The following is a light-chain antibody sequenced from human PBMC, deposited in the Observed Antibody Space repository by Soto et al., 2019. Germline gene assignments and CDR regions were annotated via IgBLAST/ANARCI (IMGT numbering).Light chain of an antibody. CDR3: ISYTVSRSYV. J-gene: IGLJ1*01. CDR1: SSDVGGYDY. V-gene: IGLV2-8*01. Sequence: QSVLTQPPSASGSPGQSVTISCTGTSSDVGGYDYVSWYQQHPGKAPKLMIYEVTKRPSGVPDRFSGSKSGNTASLTVSGLQAEDEADYYCISYTVSRSYVFGSGTKLTVL. CDR2: EVT.